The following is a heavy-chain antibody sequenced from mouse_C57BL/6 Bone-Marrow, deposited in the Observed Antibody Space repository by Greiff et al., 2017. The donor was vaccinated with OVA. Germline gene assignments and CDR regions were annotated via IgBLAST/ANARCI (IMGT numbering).Heavy chain of an antibody. J-gene: IGHJ4*01. CDR2: IDPETGGT. CDR1: GYTFTDYE. Sequence: VQLQQSGAELVRPGASVTLSCKASGYTFTDYEMHWVKQTPVHGLEWIGAIDPETGGTASNQKFKGKAILTVAKSSSTAYMDLRSLTSADSAVYYCTRLGWFSYYAMYDWGQGTSDTVSS. CDR3: TRLGWFSYYAMYD. V-gene: IGHV1-15*01. D-gene: IGHD2-3*01.